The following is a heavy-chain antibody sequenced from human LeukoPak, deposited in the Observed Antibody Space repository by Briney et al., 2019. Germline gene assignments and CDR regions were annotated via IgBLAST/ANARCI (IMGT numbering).Heavy chain of an antibody. CDR1: GFTFSSNF. D-gene: IGHD1-1*01. CDR2: IYSGGRT. J-gene: IGHJ4*02. V-gene: IGHV3-66*01. Sequence: GGSLRLSCAASGFTFSSNFMSWVRQAPGKGLEWVSVIYSGGRTDYADSVKGRFTISRDNSKDTLYLQMNSLRGEDTAVYYCAKDLIGTWAPDYWGQGTLVTVSS. CDR3: AKDLIGTWAPDY.